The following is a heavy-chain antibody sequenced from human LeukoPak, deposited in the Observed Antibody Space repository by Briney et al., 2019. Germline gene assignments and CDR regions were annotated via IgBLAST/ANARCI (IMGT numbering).Heavy chain of an antibody. V-gene: IGHV3-53*01. Sequence: GGSLRLSCAASGFTFNNYGMSWVRQAPGKGLEWVSVSYSGGDTYYPDSVKGRFTVSRDNAKNSLYLQMNSLRAEDTAMYYCARERYIPGGRDYWGQGSLVTVSS. CDR2: SYSGGDT. J-gene: IGHJ4*02. D-gene: IGHD3-16*01. CDR1: GFTFNNYG. CDR3: ARERYIPGGRDY.